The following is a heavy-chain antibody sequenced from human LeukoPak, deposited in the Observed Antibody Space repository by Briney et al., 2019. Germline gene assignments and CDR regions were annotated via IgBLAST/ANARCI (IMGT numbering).Heavy chain of an antibody. CDR2: ISYDGNEK. CDR3: ASGRDIVLVPSAIPGDF. D-gene: IGHD2-8*02. J-gene: IGHJ4*02. CDR1: GFTFSSSA. V-gene: IGHV3-30*04. Sequence: GGSLRLSCAASGFTFSSSAMHWVRQAPGKGLEWVAVISYDGNEKYHADSVKGRLTISRDNSKNTLYLQMNSLRAEDTAVYYCASGRDIVLVPSAIPGDFWGQGTLVTVSS.